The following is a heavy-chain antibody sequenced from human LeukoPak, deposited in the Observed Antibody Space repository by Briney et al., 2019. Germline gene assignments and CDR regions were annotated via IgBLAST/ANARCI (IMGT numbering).Heavy chain of an antibody. CDR3: ARDRMDTANYYYYGMDV. D-gene: IGHD5-18*01. J-gene: IGHJ6*02. CDR2: INPNSGGT. CDR1: GYTFTSYG. V-gene: IGHV1-2*04. Sequence: ASVKVSCKASGYTFTSYGISWVRQAPGQGLEWMGWINPNSGGTNYAQKFQGWVTMTRDTSISTAYMELSRLRSDDTAVYYCARDRMDTANYYYYGMDVWGQGTTVTVSS.